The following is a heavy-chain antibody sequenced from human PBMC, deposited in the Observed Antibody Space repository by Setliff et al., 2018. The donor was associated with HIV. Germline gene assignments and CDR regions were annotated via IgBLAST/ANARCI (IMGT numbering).Heavy chain of an antibody. CDR1: GYTFTSYY. Sequence: GASVKVSCKASGYTFTSYYMHWVRQAPGQGLEWMGIINPSGGSTSYAQKFQGRVTITRDTSASTAYMELSSLRSEDTAVYYCARQHQMVLGYWGQGTLVTVSS. CDR2: INPSGGST. D-gene: IGHD2-8*01. J-gene: IGHJ4*02. CDR3: ARQHQMVLGY. V-gene: IGHV1-46*01.